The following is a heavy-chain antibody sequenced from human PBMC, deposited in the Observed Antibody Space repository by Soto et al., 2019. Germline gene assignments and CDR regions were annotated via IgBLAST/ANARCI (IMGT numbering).Heavy chain of an antibody. J-gene: IGHJ5*02. CDR2: IYYSGST. V-gene: IGHV4-30-4*01. D-gene: IGHD1-20*01. Sequence: ASETLSLTCTVSGGSISSGDYYWSWIRQPPGKGLGWIGYIYYSGSTYYNPSLKSRVTISVDTSKNQFSLKLSSVTAADTAVYYCAGRYNWNDGVLFDPWGQGTLVTVSS. CDR1: GGSISSGDYY. CDR3: AGRYNWNDGVLFDP.